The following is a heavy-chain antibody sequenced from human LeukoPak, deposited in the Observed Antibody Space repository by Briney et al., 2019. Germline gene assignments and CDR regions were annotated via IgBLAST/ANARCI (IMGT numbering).Heavy chain of an antibody. Sequence: PGGSLRLSCAASGFTFSSYSRNWVRQAPGEGLEWVSFIRFDGSENKNADSVKGRFTISRDNPKNTLFLQMNYLKIDDTALYFCARASFRNAFNIWGQGIMVTVSS. D-gene: IGHD3-3*02. V-gene: IGHV3-30*02. J-gene: IGHJ3*02. CDR1: GFTFSSYS. CDR3: ARASFRNAFNI. CDR2: IRFDGSEN.